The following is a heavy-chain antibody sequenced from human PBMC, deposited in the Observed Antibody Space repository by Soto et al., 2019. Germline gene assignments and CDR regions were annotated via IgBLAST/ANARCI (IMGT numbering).Heavy chain of an antibody. CDR1: GYSFSYYG. CDR3: VRDRLRVYDNSGFYS. J-gene: IGHJ5*02. V-gene: IGHV1-18*01. D-gene: IGHD3-22*01. CDR2: SNPYNGHK. Sequence: QVQLLQSGAELRKPGASVKVSCQAFGYSFSYYGINWVRQAPGQGLEWMGWSNPYNGHKNYAQKFADRLTMTTDTSTATVSMELRNLKSDDTAVYYCVRDRLRVYDNSGFYSWGQGTLVTVSS.